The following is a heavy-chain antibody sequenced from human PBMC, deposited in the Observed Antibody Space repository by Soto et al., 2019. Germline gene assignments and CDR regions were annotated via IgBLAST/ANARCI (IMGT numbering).Heavy chain of an antibody. CDR1: GGYFSGYD. CDR2: IYHSGST. Sequence: SGTLSLTCAVYGGYFSGYDWSWIRQPQGKGLEWIGEIYHSGSTNYNPSLKSRVTISVDTSKNQFSLKLSSVTAADTAVYYCARALPGIAVAGTHYYYYSGMDVWGQGTTVTVSS. J-gene: IGHJ6*02. V-gene: IGHV4-34*01. D-gene: IGHD6-19*01. CDR3: ARALPGIAVAGTHYYYYSGMDV.